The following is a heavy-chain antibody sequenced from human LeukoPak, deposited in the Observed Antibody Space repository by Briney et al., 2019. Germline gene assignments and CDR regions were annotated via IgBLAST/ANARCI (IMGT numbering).Heavy chain of an antibody. Sequence: SETLSLTCSVSGGSISSNYWSWVRQPAGEGLEWIGRIHISGTNYNPSLKSRLTMSADTSKYQFSLKLSSVTAADTAVYYCARGVTGFDSWGQGTLVTVYS. CDR1: GGSISSNY. CDR2: IHISGT. J-gene: IGHJ4*02. CDR3: ARGVTGFDS. V-gene: IGHV4-4*07.